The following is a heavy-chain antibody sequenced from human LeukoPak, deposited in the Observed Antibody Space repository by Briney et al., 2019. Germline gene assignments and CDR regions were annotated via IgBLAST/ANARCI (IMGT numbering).Heavy chain of an antibody. CDR3: ARSPSSSGYSDYGYNYY. J-gene: IGHJ4*02. D-gene: IGHD5-12*01. V-gene: IGHV5-10-1*01. CDR2: FDPSDSYT. Sequence: GEPLKISCKGSGYSFISYWITWVRQMPGKGLEWMGRFDPSDSYTNYWPSFQAHVTISADKSISTAYLQWSSLKASDTGMYYCARSPSSSGYSDYGYNYYWGQGTLVTVSS. CDR1: GYSFISYW.